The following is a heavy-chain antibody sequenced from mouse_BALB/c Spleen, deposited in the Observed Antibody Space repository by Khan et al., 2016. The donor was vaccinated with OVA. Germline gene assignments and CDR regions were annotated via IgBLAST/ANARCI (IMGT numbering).Heavy chain of an antibody. CDR3: ARSVTITTVVATDFDD. D-gene: IGHD1-1*01. CDR2: ISYSGRT. Sequence: EVQLQESGPGLVKPSQSLSLTCTVTGYSITSDYAWNWIRQFPGNKLEWVGYISYSGRTSSNPSLKSRISITRATSKNQFFLQLSSVTTEDTATYYCARSVTITTVVATDFDDWGQGTTLTVAS. J-gene: IGHJ2*01. CDR1: GYSITSDYA. V-gene: IGHV3-2*02.